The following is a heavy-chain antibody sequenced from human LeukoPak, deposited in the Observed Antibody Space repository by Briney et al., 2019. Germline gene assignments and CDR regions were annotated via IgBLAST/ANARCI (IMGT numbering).Heavy chain of an antibody. CDR2: IYYSGST. CDR3: ARHYLTVTTHSFDY. D-gene: IGHD4-17*01. CDR1: GGSISSSSYY. V-gene: IGHV4-39*01. J-gene: IGHJ4*02. Sequence: SETLSLTCTVSGGSISSSSYYWGWIPQPPGRGLEWIGSIYYSGSTYYNPSLKSRVTISVDTSKNQFSLKLSSVTDADTAVYYCARHYLTVTTHSFDYWGQGTLVTVSS.